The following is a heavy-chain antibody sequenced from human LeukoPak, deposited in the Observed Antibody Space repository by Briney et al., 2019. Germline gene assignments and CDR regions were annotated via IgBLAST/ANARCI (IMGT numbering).Heavy chain of an antibody. Sequence: GGSLRLSCAASGFTFSSYGMHWVRQAPGKGLEWVAFIRYDGTKKYYADSVKGRFTISRDNSKNTLDLQMSSLRAEDTAVYYCAKAYGDYPHGFDIWGQGTMVTVSS. CDR1: GFTFSSYG. J-gene: IGHJ3*02. CDR3: AKAYGDYPHGFDI. V-gene: IGHV3-30*02. CDR2: IRYDGTKK. D-gene: IGHD4-17*01.